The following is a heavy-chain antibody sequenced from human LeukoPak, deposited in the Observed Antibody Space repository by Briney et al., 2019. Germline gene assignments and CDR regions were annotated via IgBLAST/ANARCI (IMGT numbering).Heavy chain of an antibody. D-gene: IGHD2-15*01. CDR3: ARGLHCSGGSCYSNY. Sequence: GASVKVSCKASGYTFTGYDINWVRQATGQGLEWMGWMNPNSGNTGYAQKFQGRVTMTRNTSISTAYMELSSLRSEDTAVYYCARGLHCSGGSCYSNYWGQGTLVTVSS. CDR1: GYTFTGYD. V-gene: IGHV1-8*01. CDR2: MNPNSGNT. J-gene: IGHJ4*02.